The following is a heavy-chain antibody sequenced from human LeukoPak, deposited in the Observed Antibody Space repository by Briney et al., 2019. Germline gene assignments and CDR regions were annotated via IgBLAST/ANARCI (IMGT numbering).Heavy chain of an antibody. CDR1: GFTFTTYW. D-gene: IGHD5-18*01. V-gene: IGHV3-74*01. CDR3: ARDAVDTANAV. Sequence: GGSLRLSCAASGFTFTTYWMHWVRQAPGKGLVWVSYINSDGSITSYADSVKGRFTISRDNAKNTLYLQMNSLRAEDTAVYYCARDAVDTANAVWGQGTTVTVSS. J-gene: IGHJ6*02. CDR2: INSDGSIT.